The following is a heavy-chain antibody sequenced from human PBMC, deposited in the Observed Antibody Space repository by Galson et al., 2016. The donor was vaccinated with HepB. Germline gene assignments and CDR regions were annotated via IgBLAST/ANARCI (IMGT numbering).Heavy chain of an antibody. CDR3: ARLKWLYWHD. CDR1: GYTFVNYD. D-gene: IGHD5-12*01. J-gene: IGHJ4*02. Sequence: SVKVSCKASGYTFVNYDINWVRQATGQGPEWMGWVNPNNGHTRYAQKFQGRVTMTRNTSINTAYMELSSLRSEDTAMYYCARLKWLYWHDWGQGTLVTVSS. V-gene: IGHV1-8*01. CDR2: VNPNNGHT.